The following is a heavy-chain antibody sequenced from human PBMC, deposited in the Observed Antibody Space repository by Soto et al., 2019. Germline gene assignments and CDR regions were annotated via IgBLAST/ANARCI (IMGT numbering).Heavy chain of an antibody. CDR3: AKEYDSSGYYYAANFDY. D-gene: IGHD3-22*01. Sequence: TGGSLSLSCAASGFTFSSYAMSWVRQAPGKGLEWVSVISGSGGSTYYADSVKGRFTISRDNSKNTLYLQMNSLRAEDTAVYYCAKEYDSSGYYYAANFDYWGQGTLVTVSS. CDR1: GFTFSSYA. V-gene: IGHV3-23*01. CDR2: ISGSGGST. J-gene: IGHJ4*02.